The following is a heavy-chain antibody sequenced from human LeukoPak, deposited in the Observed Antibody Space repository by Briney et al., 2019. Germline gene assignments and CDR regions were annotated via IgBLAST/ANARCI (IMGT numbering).Heavy chain of an antibody. J-gene: IGHJ6*04. Sequence: PGGSLRLSCAASGFTFSNAWMSWVRQAPGKGLEWVGRIKGKTDGGTTDYAAPVKGRFTISRDDSKNTLYLQMNSLKTEDTAVYYCTTGVGYCSGGSCYYYGMDVWGKGTTVTVSS. D-gene: IGHD2-15*01. CDR1: GFTFSNAW. CDR3: TTGVGYCSGGSCYYYGMDV. V-gene: IGHV3-15*01. CDR2: IKGKTDGGTT.